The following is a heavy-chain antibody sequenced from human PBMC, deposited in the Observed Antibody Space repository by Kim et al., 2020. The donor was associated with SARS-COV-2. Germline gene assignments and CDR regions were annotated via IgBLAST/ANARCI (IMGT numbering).Heavy chain of an antibody. D-gene: IGHD6-13*01. V-gene: IGHV4-59*01. Sequence: LRSRLTISMAPSKNQFSLKLSSVTAADTAVYYCARNRLKSGAAAGLFDSWGQGTLVTVSS. J-gene: IGHJ4*02. CDR3: ARNRLKSGAAAGLFDS.